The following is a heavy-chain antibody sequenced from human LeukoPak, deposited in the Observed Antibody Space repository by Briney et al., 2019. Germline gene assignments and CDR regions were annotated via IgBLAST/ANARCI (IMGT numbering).Heavy chain of an antibody. J-gene: IGHJ6*03. CDR3: TRGTSIFGVVTFYYYYYMDV. CDR2: MNSDGSST. CDR1: GFTFSTYW. V-gene: IGHV3-74*01. D-gene: IGHD3-3*01. Sequence: PGGSLRLSCAASGFTFSTYWMHWVRQAPGKGPVWVSRMNSDGSSTTYADSVQGRFTISRDNAKNTLYLQMNSLRAEDTAVYYCTRGTSIFGVVTFYYYYYMDVWGKGTTVTVSS.